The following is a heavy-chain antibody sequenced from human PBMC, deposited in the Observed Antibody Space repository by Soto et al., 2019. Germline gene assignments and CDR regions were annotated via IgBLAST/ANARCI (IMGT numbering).Heavy chain of an antibody. J-gene: IGHJ5*02. Sequence: PSETLSLTCTVCGGSISSGGYYWSWIRQHPGKGLEWIGYIYYSGSTYYNPSLKSRVTISVDTSKNQFSLKLSSVTAADTAVYYCASLHYYDSSQFDPWGQGTLVTVSS. CDR2: IYYSGST. CDR3: ASLHYYDSSQFDP. CDR1: GGSISSGGYY. V-gene: IGHV4-31*03. D-gene: IGHD3-22*01.